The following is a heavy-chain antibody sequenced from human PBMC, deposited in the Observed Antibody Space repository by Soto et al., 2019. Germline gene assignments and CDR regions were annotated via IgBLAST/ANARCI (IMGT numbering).Heavy chain of an antibody. V-gene: IGHV3-30*18. CDR2: ISYDGSNK. Sequence: GGSLRLSCAASGFTFSSYGMHWVRQAPGKGLEWVAVISYDGSNKYYADSVKGRFTISRDNSKNTLYLQMNSLRAEDTAVYYCAKEGTGGEYFDLWGRGTLVTVSS. CDR3: AKEGTGGEYFDL. CDR1: GFTFSSYG. D-gene: IGHD7-27*01. J-gene: IGHJ2*01.